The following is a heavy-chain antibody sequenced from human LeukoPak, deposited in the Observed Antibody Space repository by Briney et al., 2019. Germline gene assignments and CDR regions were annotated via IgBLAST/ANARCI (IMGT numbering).Heavy chain of an antibody. Sequence: ASVKVSCKASGYTFTSYDINWVRQATGQGLEWMGWMNPNSGNTGYAQKFQGRVTMTRNTSISTAHMELSSLRSEDTAVYYCARGLSSGSSIDYWGQGTLVTVSS. CDR3: ARGLSSGSSIDY. J-gene: IGHJ4*02. D-gene: IGHD1-26*01. CDR2: MNPNSGNT. V-gene: IGHV1-8*01. CDR1: GYTFTSYD.